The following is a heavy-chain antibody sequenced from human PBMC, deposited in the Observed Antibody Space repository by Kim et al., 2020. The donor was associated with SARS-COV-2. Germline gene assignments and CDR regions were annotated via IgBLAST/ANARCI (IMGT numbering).Heavy chain of an antibody. J-gene: IGHJ4*02. Sequence: GGSLRLSCAASGFTFSSYGMHWVRQAPGKGLEWVAVISYDGSNKYYADSVKGRFTISRDNSKNTLYLQMNSLRAEDTAVYYCAIPRADYWGQGPLVTVSS. CDR2: ISYDGSNK. V-gene: IGHV3-30*03. CDR1: GFTFSSYG. CDR3: AIPRADY.